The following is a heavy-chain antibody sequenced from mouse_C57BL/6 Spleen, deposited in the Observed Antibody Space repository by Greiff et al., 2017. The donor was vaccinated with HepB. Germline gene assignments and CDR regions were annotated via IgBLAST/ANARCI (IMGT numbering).Heavy chain of an antibody. CDR3: ARGAGRAYAMDY. Sequence: QVQLQQSGPELVKPGASVKISCKASGYAFSSSWMNWVKQRPGKGLEWIGRIYPGDGDTNYNGKFKGKATLTADKSSSTAYMQLSSLTSEDSAVYFCARGAGRAYAMDYWGQGTSVTVSS. V-gene: IGHV1-82*01. D-gene: IGHD3-3*01. J-gene: IGHJ4*01. CDR2: IYPGDGDT. CDR1: GYAFSSSW.